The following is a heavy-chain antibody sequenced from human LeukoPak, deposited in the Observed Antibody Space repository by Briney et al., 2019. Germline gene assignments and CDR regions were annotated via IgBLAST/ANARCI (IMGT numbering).Heavy chain of an antibody. Sequence: PGGSLRLSCAASGFTFSSYSMNWVRQPPGKGLEWVSSISSSSSYIYYADSVKGRFTIYRDNAKNSLYLQMNRLRAEDTAVYYCARGEYSSSWGDFDYWGQGTLVTVSS. CDR3: ARGEYSSSWGDFDY. CDR2: ISSSSSYI. J-gene: IGHJ4*02. D-gene: IGHD6-13*01. CDR1: GFTFSSYS. V-gene: IGHV3-21*01.